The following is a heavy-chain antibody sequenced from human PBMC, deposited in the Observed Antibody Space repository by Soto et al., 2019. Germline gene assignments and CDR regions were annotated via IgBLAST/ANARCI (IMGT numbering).Heavy chain of an antibody. CDR1: GYTFTGFY. CDR2: INPNSGGT. J-gene: IGHJ4*02. CDR3: ATPSGGGNGPDYFDY. D-gene: IGHD2-15*01. Sequence: EASVNVSCKASGYTFTGFYVHWVRQAPGQGLEWMGWINPNSGGTNYAQKFQGRVTMTRDTSISTAYMELSRLRSDDTAVYYCATPSGGGNGPDYFDYGGQGTLVTVSS. V-gene: IGHV1-2*02.